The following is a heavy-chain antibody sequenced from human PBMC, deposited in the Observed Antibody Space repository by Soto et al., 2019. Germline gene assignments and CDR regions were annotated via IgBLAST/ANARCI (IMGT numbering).Heavy chain of an antibody. CDR1: GFTFTSSA. J-gene: IGHJ6*02. CDR2: IVVGSGNT. CDR3: AAGYSSGWSEGYYYYGMDV. V-gene: IGHV1-58*01. Sequence: ASVKVSCKASGFTFTSSAVQWVRQARGQRLEWIGWIVVGSGNTNYAQKFQERVTITRDMSTSTAYMELSSLRSEDTAVYYCAAGYSSGWSEGYYYYGMDVWGHAPTVTVSS. D-gene: IGHD6-19*01.